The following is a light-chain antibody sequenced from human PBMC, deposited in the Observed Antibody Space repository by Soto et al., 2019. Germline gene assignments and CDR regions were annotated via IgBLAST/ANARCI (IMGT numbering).Light chain of an antibody. CDR3: QQYKSYSWT. CDR1: QSISNW. CDR2: KAS. V-gene: IGKV1-5*03. J-gene: IGKJ1*01. Sequence: DIQMTMSPSTLSASVGDRVTITCRANQSISNWLAWYQKKPGKVPKLLIYKASNLDYGVPSRFSGSGSGTEFTLTISSLQPDDFATYCCQQYKSYSWTFGQGTKVDIK.